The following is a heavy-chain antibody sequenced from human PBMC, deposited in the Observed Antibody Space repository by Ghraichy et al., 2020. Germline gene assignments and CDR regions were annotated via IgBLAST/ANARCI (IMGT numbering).Heavy chain of an antibody. V-gene: IGHV4-38-2*02. J-gene: IGHJ4*02. CDR1: GYSISSGYY. CDR3: ARETPSGELLLPGGFDY. D-gene: IGHD1-26*01. Sequence: SETLSLTCTVSGYSISSGYYWGWIRQPPGKGLEWIGSIYHSGSTYYNPSLKSRVTISVDTSKNQFSLKLSSVTAADTAVYYCARETPSGELLLPGGFDYWGQGTLVTVSS. CDR2: IYHSGST.